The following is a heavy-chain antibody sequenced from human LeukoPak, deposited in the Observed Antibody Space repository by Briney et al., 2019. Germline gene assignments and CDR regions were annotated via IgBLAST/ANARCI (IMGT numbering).Heavy chain of an antibody. CDR2: INPNGGST. CDR1: GYTFTSYY. Sequence: GASVTVSCKASGYTFTSYYMHWVRQAPGQGLEWMGIINPNGGSTSYAQKFQGRLTMNRDMSTSTVYMELSGPRSDETAVSYCATEGPMIVFVRPPRLHNWFDPWGEGILVTVSS. CDR3: ATEGPMIVFVRPPRLHNWFDP. V-gene: IGHV1-46*01. J-gene: IGHJ5*02. D-gene: IGHD3-22*01.